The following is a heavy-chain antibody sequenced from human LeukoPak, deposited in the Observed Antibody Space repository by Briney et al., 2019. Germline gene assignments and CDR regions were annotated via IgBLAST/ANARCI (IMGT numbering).Heavy chain of an antibody. CDR3: ARHLLTPGGSYYFDF. CDR1: GSSFTCYW. V-gene: IGHV5-51*01. D-gene: IGHD1-26*01. J-gene: IGHJ4*02. CDR2: IYPGDSDI. Sequence: GESLKISFWDSGSSFTCYWIGWVRPMPGKGLEWMGIIYPGDSDIRYSPSFQGQVTISADKSISTAYLQWSSLRASDTAIYYCARHLLTPGGSYYFDFWGQGTLVTVSS.